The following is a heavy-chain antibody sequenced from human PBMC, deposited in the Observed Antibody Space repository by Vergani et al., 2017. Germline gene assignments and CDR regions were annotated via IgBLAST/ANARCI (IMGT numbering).Heavy chain of an antibody. V-gene: IGHV2-70*04. CDR3: ARTLSDSRGYYLDY. CDR2: IDWDDDT. J-gene: IGHJ4*02. D-gene: IGHD3-22*01. Sequence: QVTLKESGPALVKPTQTLTLTCTFSVFSLTTYGMRVSWIRQPPGKALEWLARIDWDDDTYYRTSLRTRLTISKDTFKNQVALTMTNMDPVDTATYYCARTLSDSRGYYLDYWGQGTLVTVSS. CDR1: VFSLTTYGMR.